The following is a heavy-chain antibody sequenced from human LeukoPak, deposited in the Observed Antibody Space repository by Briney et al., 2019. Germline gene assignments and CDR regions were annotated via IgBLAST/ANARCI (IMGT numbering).Heavy chain of an antibody. CDR3: ARDLPGYYYDSSGYPHPIAFDI. D-gene: IGHD3-22*01. CDR1: GYTFTGYY. CDR2: ISPNSGGT. V-gene: IGHV1-2*02. Sequence: ASVKVSCTASGYTFTGYYMHWVRQAPGQGLEWMGWISPNSGGTNYAQKFQGRVTMTRDTSISTAYMELSRLRSDDTAVYYCARDLPGYYYDSSGYPHPIAFDIWGQGTMVTVSS. J-gene: IGHJ3*02.